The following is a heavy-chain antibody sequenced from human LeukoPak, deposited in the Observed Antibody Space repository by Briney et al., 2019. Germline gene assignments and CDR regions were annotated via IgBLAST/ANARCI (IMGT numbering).Heavy chain of an antibody. V-gene: IGHV3-23*01. J-gene: IGHJ3*02. Sequence: GGSQRLSCAASGFTFSSYTMNWVRQAPGKGLEWVSAISGSGVGTYYADSVKGRFTISRDNSWNTLYLQMSSLRAEDTAVYYCAKDQVISGSEASDIWGQGTMVTVSS. CDR2: ISGSGVGT. CDR3: AKDQVISGSEASDI. D-gene: IGHD2-21*01. CDR1: GFTFSSYT.